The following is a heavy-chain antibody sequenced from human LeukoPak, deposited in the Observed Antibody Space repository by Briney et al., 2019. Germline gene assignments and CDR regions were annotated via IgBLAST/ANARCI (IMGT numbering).Heavy chain of an antibody. D-gene: IGHD3-10*01. CDR3: ARDPLGGGSGSYFTFFRGFDP. V-gene: IGHV3-23*01. Sequence: GGSLRLSCAASAFTFSYYAMSWVRQAPGRGLEWVSAISGSGSTHYADSVKGRFTISRDNSKNTLYLQMNSLRDEDTAVYYCARDPLGGGSGSYFTFFRGFDPWGQGTLVTVSS. CDR2: ISGSGST. J-gene: IGHJ5*02. CDR1: AFTFSYYA.